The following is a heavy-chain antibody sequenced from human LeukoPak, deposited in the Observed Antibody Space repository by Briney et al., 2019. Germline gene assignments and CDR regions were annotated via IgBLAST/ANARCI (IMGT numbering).Heavy chain of an antibody. CDR2: IYSGGTT. CDR1: GFTVSSNY. Sequence: GGSLRLSCAASGFTVSSNYMGWVRQAPGKGLEWVSVIYSGGTTYHADSVKGRFTISRDNSKNTLYLQMNSLRAEDTAVYYCARSTSDIAARPIDYWGQGSLVTVSS. CDR3: ARSTSDIAARPIDY. V-gene: IGHV3-53*01. J-gene: IGHJ4*02. D-gene: IGHD6-6*01.